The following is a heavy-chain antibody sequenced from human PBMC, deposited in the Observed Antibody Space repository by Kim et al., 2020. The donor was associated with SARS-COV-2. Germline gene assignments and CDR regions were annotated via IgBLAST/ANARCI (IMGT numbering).Heavy chain of an antibody. Sequence: DEPVKGRFTIPRDDSKNTVYLQMNSMKTEDTAVYYCTSGGGYGDYGYFDYWGQGTLVTVSS. J-gene: IGHJ4*02. CDR3: TSGGGYGDYGYFDY. D-gene: IGHD4-17*01. V-gene: IGHV3-15*01.